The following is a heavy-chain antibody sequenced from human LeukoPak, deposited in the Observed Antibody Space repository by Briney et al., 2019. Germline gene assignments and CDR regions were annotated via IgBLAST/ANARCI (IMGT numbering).Heavy chain of an antibody. CDR3: ARIKTGTGVVDY. V-gene: IGHV3-30*02. D-gene: IGHD1-1*01. J-gene: IGHJ4*02. CDR2: IRYDGSNK. CDR1: GYSFSSYG. Sequence: GGSLRLSCAASGYSFSSYGMHWVRQAPGRGLEWVTFIRYDGSNKYHADSVKGRFTISRDNSKNTLYLQMNSLRAEDTAVYYCARIKTGTGVVDYWGQGTLVTVSS.